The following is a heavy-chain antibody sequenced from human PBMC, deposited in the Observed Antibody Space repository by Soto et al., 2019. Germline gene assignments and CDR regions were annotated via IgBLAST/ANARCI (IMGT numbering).Heavy chain of an antibody. CDR3: AKVLNTALASYYYGLDI. V-gene: IGHV3-23*01. J-gene: IGHJ6*02. CDR2: ILVDGRT. D-gene: IGHD5-18*01. CDR1: GFICSSYD. Sequence: AGGSLRLSCAASGFICSSYDMSWVRQAPGKGLEWVSTILVDGRTFYVDSVKGRFTISRDSSQNTVYLQMNSLTAGDTAVYYCAKVLNTALASYYYGLDIWGQGTTVTVSS.